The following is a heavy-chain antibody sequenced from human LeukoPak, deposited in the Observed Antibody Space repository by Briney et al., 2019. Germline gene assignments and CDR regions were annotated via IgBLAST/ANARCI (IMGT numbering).Heavy chain of an antibody. J-gene: IGHJ6*03. D-gene: IGHD4-17*01. CDR2: IYTSGST. V-gene: IGHV4-4*07. Sequence: SETLSLTCTVPGGSISSYYWSWIRQPAGKGLEWIGRIYTSGSTNYNPSLKSRVTMSVDTSKNQFSLKLSSVTAADTAVYYCARDNNGDYSLGVYYMDVWGKGTTVTVSS. CDR1: GGSISSYY. CDR3: ARDNNGDYSLGVYYMDV.